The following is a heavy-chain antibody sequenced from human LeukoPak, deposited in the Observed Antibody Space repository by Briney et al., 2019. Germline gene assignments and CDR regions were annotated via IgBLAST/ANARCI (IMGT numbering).Heavy chain of an antibody. CDR3: ARDTVTGTFDY. Sequence: ASVKVSCKASGGTFSSYAISWVRQAPGQGLEWMGWINPNSGGTNYAQKFQGRVTMTRDTSISTAYMELSRLRSDDTAVYYCARDTVTGTFDYWGQGTLVTVSS. D-gene: IGHD1-1*01. V-gene: IGHV1-2*02. CDR1: GGTFSSYA. CDR2: INPNSGGT. J-gene: IGHJ4*02.